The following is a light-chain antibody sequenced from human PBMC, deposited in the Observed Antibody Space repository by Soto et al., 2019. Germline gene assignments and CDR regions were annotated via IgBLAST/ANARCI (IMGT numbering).Light chain of an antibody. V-gene: IGKV1-39*01. Sequence: DIQMTQSPSSLSASVGDRVTITCRASQSISSYLNWYQQKPGKAPKFLVYGASSLQSGVPSRFSGSGSGTDFTLTISSLQPEDFATYYCQQSYSTPLTFGGRTKV. CDR2: GAS. CDR1: QSISSY. CDR3: QQSYSTPLT. J-gene: IGKJ4*01.